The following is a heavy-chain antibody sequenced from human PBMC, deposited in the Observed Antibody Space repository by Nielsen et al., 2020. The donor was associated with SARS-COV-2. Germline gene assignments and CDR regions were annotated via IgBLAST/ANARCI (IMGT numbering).Heavy chain of an antibody. CDR1: GFTFSSYA. Sequence: GESLKISCAASGFTFSSYAMHWVRQAPGKGLEWVAVISYDGSNKYYADSVKGRFTISRDNSKNTLYLQMNSLRAEDTAVYYCARDPLRHFDMGYAFDIWGQGTMVTVSS. CDR2: ISYDGSNK. CDR3: ARDPLRHFDMGYAFDI. V-gene: IGHV3-30-3*01. J-gene: IGHJ3*02. D-gene: IGHD3-9*01.